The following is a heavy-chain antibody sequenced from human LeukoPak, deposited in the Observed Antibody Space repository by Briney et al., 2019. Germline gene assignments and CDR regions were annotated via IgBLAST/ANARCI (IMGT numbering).Heavy chain of an antibody. CDR3: AILPGYSGYDQDY. V-gene: IGHV3-43*01. CDR1: GFTFDDYT. CDR2: ISWDGGST. J-gene: IGHJ4*02. Sequence: GGSLRLSCAASGFTFDDYTMHWVRQAPGKGLEWVSLISWDGGSTYYADSVKGRFTISRDNSKNSLYLQMNSLRTEDTALYYCAILPGYSGYDQDYWGQGTLVTVSS. D-gene: IGHD5-12*01.